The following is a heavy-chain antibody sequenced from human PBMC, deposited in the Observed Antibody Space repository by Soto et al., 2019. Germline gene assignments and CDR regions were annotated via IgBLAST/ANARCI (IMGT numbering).Heavy chain of an antibody. CDR3: ATLGIVVVPAAPYYYYYYMAV. Sequence: GASVKVSCKVSGYTVTELSMHWVRQAPGKGLEWMGGFDPEDGETIYAQKFQGRVTMTEDTSTDTAYMELSSLRSEDTAVYYCATLGIVVVPAAPYYYYYYMAVWGKGTTVPVSS. D-gene: IGHD2-2*03. V-gene: IGHV1-24*01. CDR2: FDPEDGET. CDR1: GYTVTELS. J-gene: IGHJ6*03.